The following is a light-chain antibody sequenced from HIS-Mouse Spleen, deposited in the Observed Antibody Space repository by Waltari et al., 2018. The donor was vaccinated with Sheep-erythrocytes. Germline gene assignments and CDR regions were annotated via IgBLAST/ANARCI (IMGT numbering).Light chain of an antibody. Sequence: QSALTQPRSVSGSPGQSVTIPCTGTSSDVGGYTYVSWYQQHPGKAPKRMIYDVSKRPSGVPDRFSGSKSGNTASLTISGLQAEDEADYYCCSYAGSYTWVFGGGTKLTVL. V-gene: IGLV2-11*01. CDR2: DVS. CDR1: SSDVGGYTY. CDR3: CSYAGSYTWV. J-gene: IGLJ3*02.